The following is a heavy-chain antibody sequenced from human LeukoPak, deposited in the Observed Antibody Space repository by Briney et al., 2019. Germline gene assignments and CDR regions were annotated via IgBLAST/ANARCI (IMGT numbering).Heavy chain of an antibody. CDR1: GFTFSSYS. V-gene: IGHV3-21*01. J-gene: IGHJ6*02. D-gene: IGHD3-16*02. CDR2: ISSSSSYI. Sequence: GGSLRLSCAASGFTFSSYSMNWVRQAPGKGLEWVSSISSSSSYIYYADSVKGRFTISRDNAKNSLYLQMNSLRAEDTAVYYCARQIMITFGGVIVRFYYYYGMDVWGQGTTVTVYS. CDR3: ARQIMITFGGVIVRFYYYYGMDV.